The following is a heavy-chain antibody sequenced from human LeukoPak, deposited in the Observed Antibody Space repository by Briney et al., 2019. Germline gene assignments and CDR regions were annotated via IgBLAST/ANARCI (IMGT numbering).Heavy chain of an antibody. CDR1: GYSISSGYY. J-gene: IGHJ4*02. Sequence: SETLSLTCTVSGYSISSGYYWGWIRQPPGKGLEWIGSIYHSGSTYYNPSLKSRVTISVDTSKNQFSLKLSSVTAADTAVYYCARGRYYYESSGSYYYFDYWGQGTLVTVSS. CDR2: IYHSGST. CDR3: ARGRYYYESSGSYYYFDY. V-gene: IGHV4-38-2*02. D-gene: IGHD3-22*01.